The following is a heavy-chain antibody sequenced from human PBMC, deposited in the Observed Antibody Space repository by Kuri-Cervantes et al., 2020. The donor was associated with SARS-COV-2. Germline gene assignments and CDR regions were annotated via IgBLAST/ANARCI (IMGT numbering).Heavy chain of an antibody. D-gene: IGHD6-6*01. CDR1: GLTFSSYS. Sequence: GGSLRLSCAASGLTFSSYSMNWVRQAPGKGLEWVSSISSSSSYIYYADSVKGRFTISRDNAKNSLYLQMNSLRAEDTAVYYCAREGYSSSSDLDYWGQGTLVTVSS. V-gene: IGHV3-21*01. J-gene: IGHJ4*02. CDR2: ISSSSSYI. CDR3: AREGYSSSSDLDY.